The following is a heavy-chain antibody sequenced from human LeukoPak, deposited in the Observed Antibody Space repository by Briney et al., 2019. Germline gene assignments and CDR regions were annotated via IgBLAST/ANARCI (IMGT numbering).Heavy chain of an antibody. Sequence: PGGSLRLSCAASGFTLSSYALSWVRQAPGKGLEWVSSISSSGSNTFYAGSVKGRFTISGGEPKNTLYLQMDSLRVEDTALYYCAKSLPGGGDDLPDHSYYYMDVWGKGTTVIVSS. CDR3: AKSLPGGGDDLPDHSYYYMDV. J-gene: IGHJ6*03. CDR2: ISSSGSNT. CDR1: GFTLSSYA. V-gene: IGHV3-23*01. D-gene: IGHD5-12*01.